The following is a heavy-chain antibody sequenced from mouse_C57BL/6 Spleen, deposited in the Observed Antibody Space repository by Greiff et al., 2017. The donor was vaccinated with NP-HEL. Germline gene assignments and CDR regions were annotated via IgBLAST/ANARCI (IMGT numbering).Heavy chain of an antibody. CDR2: ISYDGSN. V-gene: IGHV3-6*01. Sequence: EVKLQESGPGLVKPSQSLSLTCSVTGYSITSGYYWNWIRQFPGNKLEWMGYISYDGSNNYNPSLKNRISITRDTSKNQFFLKLNSVTTEDTATYYCARGGRIDVAWFAYWGQGTLVTVSA. J-gene: IGHJ3*01. CDR3: ARGGRIDVAWFAY. CDR1: GYSITSGYY.